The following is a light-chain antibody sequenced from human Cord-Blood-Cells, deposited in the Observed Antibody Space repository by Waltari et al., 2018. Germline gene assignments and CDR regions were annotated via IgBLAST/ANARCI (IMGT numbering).Light chain of an antibody. V-gene: IGKV1-39*01. CDR3: QQSYSTPLT. Sequence: DIEMTPSPSSLSASVGDRVTITCRASQSISSYLNWYQQKPGKAPKLLIYAASSLQSGVPSRFSGSGSGTDFTLTISSLQPEDFATYYCQQSYSTPLTFGHGTKVEIK. CDR1: QSISSY. CDR2: AAS. J-gene: IGKJ1*01.